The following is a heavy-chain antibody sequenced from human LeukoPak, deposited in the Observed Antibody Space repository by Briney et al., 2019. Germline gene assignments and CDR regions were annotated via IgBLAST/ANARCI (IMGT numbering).Heavy chain of an antibody. CDR1: GFTFSSYE. Sequence: GGSLRLSCAASGFTFSSYEMNWVRQAPGKGLEWVSYISSSGSYIYYADSVKGRFTISRDNAKNSLYLQMNSLRAEDTAVYYCAREDASSWDYWGQGILVTVSS. V-gene: IGHV3-21*05. CDR3: AREDASSWDY. D-gene: IGHD6-13*01. CDR2: ISSSGSYI. J-gene: IGHJ4*02.